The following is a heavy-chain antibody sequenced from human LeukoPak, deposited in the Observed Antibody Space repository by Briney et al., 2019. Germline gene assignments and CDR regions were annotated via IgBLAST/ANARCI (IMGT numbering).Heavy chain of an antibody. Sequence: GGSLRLSCAASGFTFSSYWMSWVRQAPGKGPEWVANIKQDGNEKYYVDSVKGRFTISRDNAKNSLYLQMNSLRAEDTAVYYCARDQEARDGYNLDYWGQGTLVTVSS. CDR1: GFTFSSYW. D-gene: IGHD5-24*01. J-gene: IGHJ4*02. V-gene: IGHV3-7*03. CDR3: ARDQEARDGYNLDY. CDR2: IKQDGNEK.